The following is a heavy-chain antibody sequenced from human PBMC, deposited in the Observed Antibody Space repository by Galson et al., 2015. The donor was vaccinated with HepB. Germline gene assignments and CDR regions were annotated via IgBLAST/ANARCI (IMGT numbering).Heavy chain of an antibody. CDR2: ISSSSSYI. D-gene: IGHD2-2*01. J-gene: IGHJ6*02. CDR3: ARRVVEDIVVVPAADAGDYYYYGMDV. CDR1: GFTFSSYS. Sequence: SLRLSCAASGFTFSSYSMNWVRQAPGKGLEWVSSISSSSSYIYYADSVKGRFTISRDNAKNSLYLQMNSLRAEDTAVYYCARRVVEDIVVVPAADAGDYYYYGMDVWGQGTTVTVSS. V-gene: IGHV3-21*01.